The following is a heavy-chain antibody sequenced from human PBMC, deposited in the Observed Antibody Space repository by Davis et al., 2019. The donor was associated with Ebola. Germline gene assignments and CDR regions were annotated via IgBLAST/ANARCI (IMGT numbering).Heavy chain of an antibody. CDR2: ISSSSSYI. CDR1: GFTFSSYS. D-gene: IGHD7-27*01. J-gene: IGHJ6*03. Sequence: PGGSLRLSCAASGFTFSSYSMNWVRQAPGKGLEWVSSISSSSSYIYYADSVKGRFTISRDNAKNSLYLQMNSLRAEDTAVYYCASLGGIDYYYYYMDVWGKGTTVTVSS. V-gene: IGHV3-21*01. CDR3: ASLGGIDYYYYYMDV.